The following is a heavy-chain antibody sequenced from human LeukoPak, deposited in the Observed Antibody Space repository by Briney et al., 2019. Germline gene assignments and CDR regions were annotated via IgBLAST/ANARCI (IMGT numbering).Heavy chain of an antibody. CDR1: AYTFTGYY. Sequence: ASVKVSCKASAYTFTGYYMRWVRQAPGEGLEWMGRINPNSGGTNYAQKFQGRVTMTTDTSISTAYMELSRLRSDDTAVYYCARGSREWLLSTFDYWGQGTLVTVSS. V-gene: IGHV1-2*06. D-gene: IGHD3-3*01. CDR3: ARGSREWLLSTFDY. J-gene: IGHJ4*02. CDR2: INPNSGGT.